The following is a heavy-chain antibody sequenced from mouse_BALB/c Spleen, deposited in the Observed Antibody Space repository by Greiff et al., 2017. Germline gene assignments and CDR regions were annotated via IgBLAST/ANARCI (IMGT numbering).Heavy chain of an antibody. CDR1: GYTFTSYW. V-gene: IGHV1-7*01. D-gene: IGHD2-10*01. Sequence: LQESGAELAKPGASVKMSCKASGYTFTSYWMHWVKQRPGQGLEWIGYINPSTGYTEYNQKFKDKATLTADKSSSTAYMQLSSLTSEDSAVYYCAREYPTFDVWGAGTTVTVSS. CDR2: INPSTGYT. J-gene: IGHJ1*01. CDR3: AREYPTFDV.